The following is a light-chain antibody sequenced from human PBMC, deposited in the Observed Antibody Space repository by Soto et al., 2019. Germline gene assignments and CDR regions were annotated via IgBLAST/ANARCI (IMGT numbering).Light chain of an antibody. J-gene: IGKJ2*01. V-gene: IGKV1-5*03. CDR3: QQYKSYSPYT. CDR1: ESISRW. Sequence: DILMTQSPSSLSASVGDRVTITCRASESISRWLAWYQQKPGQAPKLLIHRASTLATGVPSRISGSGSGTDFTLTTSNLQPDDFATYYCQQYKSYSPYTFGQGTK. CDR2: RAS.